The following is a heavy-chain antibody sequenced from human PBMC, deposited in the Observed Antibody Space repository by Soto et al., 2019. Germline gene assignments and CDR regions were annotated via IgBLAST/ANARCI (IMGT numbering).Heavy chain of an antibody. CDR2: ISYDGSNK. D-gene: IGHD6-19*01. J-gene: IGHJ4*02. Sequence: GGSLRLSCAASGFTFSSYAMHWVRKAPGKGLEWVAVISYDGSNKYYADSVKGRFTISRDNSKNTLYLQMNSLRAEDTAVYYCARGGSGWYYFDYWGQGTLVTVSS. CDR3: ARGGSGWYYFDY. V-gene: IGHV3-30-3*01. CDR1: GFTFSSYA.